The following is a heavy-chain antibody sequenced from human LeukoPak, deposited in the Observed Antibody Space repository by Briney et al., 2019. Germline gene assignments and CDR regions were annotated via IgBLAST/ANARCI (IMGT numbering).Heavy chain of an antibody. CDR1: GGSISSGGDY. CDR2: INHSGST. CDR3: ARGIRGPDYGDYGHYFDY. V-gene: IGHV4-30-2*01. Sequence: SQTLSLTCTVSGGSISSGGDYWSWIRQPPGKGLEWIGEINHSGSTNYNPSLKSRVTISVDTSKNQFSLKLSSVTAADTAVYYCARGIRGPDYGDYGHYFDYWGQGTLVTVSS. D-gene: IGHD4-17*01. J-gene: IGHJ4*02.